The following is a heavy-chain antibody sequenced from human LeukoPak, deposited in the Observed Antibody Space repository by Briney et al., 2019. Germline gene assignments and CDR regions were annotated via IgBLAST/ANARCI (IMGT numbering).Heavy chain of an antibody. Sequence: GGSLRLSCAASGFTFSSYAMHWVRQAPGKGLEWVAVISYDGSNKYYADSVKGRFTISRDNSKNTLYLQMNSLRAEDTAVYYCTRDPPGEWGQGTLVTVSS. CDR2: ISYDGSNK. CDR1: GFTFSSYA. D-gene: IGHD2-21*01. V-gene: IGHV3-30*04. CDR3: TRDPPGE. J-gene: IGHJ4*02.